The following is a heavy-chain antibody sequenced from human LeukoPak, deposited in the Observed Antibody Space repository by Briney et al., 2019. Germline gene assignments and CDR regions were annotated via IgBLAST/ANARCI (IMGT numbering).Heavy chain of an antibody. D-gene: IGHD5-18*01. V-gene: IGHV1-18*01. Sequence: ALVKVSCKASGYTFTSYGISWVRQAPGQGLEWMGWISAYNGNTNYAQKLQGRVTMTTDTSTSTAYMELRSLRSDDTAVYYCARGLPESGYSYGYGSYYFDYWGQGTLVTVSS. J-gene: IGHJ4*02. CDR3: ARGLPESGYSYGYGSYYFDY. CDR1: GYTFTSYG. CDR2: ISAYNGNT.